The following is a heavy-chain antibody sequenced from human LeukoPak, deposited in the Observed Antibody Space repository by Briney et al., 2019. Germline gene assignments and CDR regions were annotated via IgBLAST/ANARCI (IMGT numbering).Heavy chain of an antibody. CDR1: GYRFTSYW. Sequence: GESLKISGKAAGYRFTSYWIGWVRQLPGKGMEWMGIINAGESETRYSPSFQGKVTISADEAISTAYLQWSSLKASDTAMYYCATISYYASSGYYYVGPFYAFDIWGQGTMVTVSS. D-gene: IGHD3-22*01. J-gene: IGHJ3*02. V-gene: IGHV5-51*01. CDR3: ATISYYASSGYYYVGPFYAFDI. CDR2: INAGESET.